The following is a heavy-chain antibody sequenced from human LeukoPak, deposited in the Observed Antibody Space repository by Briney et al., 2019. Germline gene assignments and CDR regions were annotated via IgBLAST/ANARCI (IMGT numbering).Heavy chain of an antibody. Sequence: GGSLRLSCAASGFTFSSYGMHWVRQAPGEGLEWVAVIWYDGSNKYYADSVKGRLTISRDNSKNTLYLQMNSLRAEDTAVYYCARESYGNWFDPWGQGTLVTVSS. D-gene: IGHD4-17*01. J-gene: IGHJ5*02. CDR1: GFTFSSYG. V-gene: IGHV3-33*01. CDR2: IWYDGSNK. CDR3: ARESYGNWFDP.